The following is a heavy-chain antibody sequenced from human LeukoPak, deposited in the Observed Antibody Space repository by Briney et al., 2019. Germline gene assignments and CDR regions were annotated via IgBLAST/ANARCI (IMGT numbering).Heavy chain of an antibody. J-gene: IGHJ4*02. Sequence: ASVKVSCKASGYTFTGYYMHWVRQAPGQGLEWMGWINPNSGGTNYAQKFQGRVTMTRDTSISTAYMELSRLRPDDTAVYYCARVYYGSGSYYPGPFDYWGQGTLVTVSS. V-gene: IGHV1-2*02. D-gene: IGHD3-10*01. CDR1: GYTFTGYY. CDR3: ARVYYGSGSYYPGPFDY. CDR2: INPNSGGT.